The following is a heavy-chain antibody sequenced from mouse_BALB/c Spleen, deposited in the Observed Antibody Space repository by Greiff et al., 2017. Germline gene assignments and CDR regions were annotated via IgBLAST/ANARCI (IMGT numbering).Heavy chain of an antibody. CDR3: ARNVYYGYDPWYFDV. J-gene: IGHJ1*01. D-gene: IGHD2-2*01. CDR1: GFSLTSYG. V-gene: IGHV2-2*02. Sequence: QVQLQQSGPGLVQPSQSLSITCTVSGFSLTSYGVHWVRQSPGKGLEWLGVIWSGGSTDYNAAFISRLSISKDNSKSQVFFKMNSLQANDTAIYYCARNVYYGYDPWYFDVWGAGTTVTVSS. CDR2: IWSGGST.